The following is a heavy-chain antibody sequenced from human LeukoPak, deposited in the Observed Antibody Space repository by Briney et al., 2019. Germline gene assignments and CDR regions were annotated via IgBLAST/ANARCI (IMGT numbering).Heavy chain of an antibody. V-gene: IGHV3-11*01. D-gene: IGHD5-18*01. J-gene: IGHJ4*02. CDR1: GFTFSDYY. CDR2: ISSSGSTI. Sequence: GGSQRLSCAASGFTFSDYYMSWIRQAPGKGLEWVSYISSSGSTIYYADSVKGRFTISRDNAKNSLYLQMNSLRAEDTAVYYCARVHAMADPHFDYWGQGTLVTVSS. CDR3: ARVHAMADPHFDY.